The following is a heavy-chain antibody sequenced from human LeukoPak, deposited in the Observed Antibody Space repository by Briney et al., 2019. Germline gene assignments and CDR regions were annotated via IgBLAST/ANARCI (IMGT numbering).Heavy chain of an antibody. D-gene: IGHD1-1*01. CDR1: GGSVSSGSYY. J-gene: IGHJ5*02. V-gene: IGHV4-61*01. CDR2: IYYSGST. CDR3: AREGRELDP. Sequence: PSETLSLTCTVSGGSVSSGSYYWSWIRQPPGKGLEWIGYIYYSGSTNYNPSLKSQVTISVDTSKNQFSLKLSSVTAADTAVYCCAREGRELDPWGQGTLVTVSS.